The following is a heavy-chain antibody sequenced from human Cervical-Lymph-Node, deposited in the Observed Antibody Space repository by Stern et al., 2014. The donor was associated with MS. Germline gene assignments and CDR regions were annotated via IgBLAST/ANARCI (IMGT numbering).Heavy chain of an antibody. CDR2: INHSGST. CDR3: ARDQGGGTTRVAGY. D-gene: IGHD4-17*01. J-gene: IGHJ4*02. V-gene: IGHV4-34*01. CDR1: GGSFSGYY. Sequence: QVQLQQWGAGLLKPSETLSLTCAVYGGSFSGYYWSWIRQPPGKGLEWIGEINHSGSTNYNPSLKVRVTISVDTSKNQFSLKLSSVTAADTAVYYCARDQGGGTTRVAGYWGQGTLVTVSS.